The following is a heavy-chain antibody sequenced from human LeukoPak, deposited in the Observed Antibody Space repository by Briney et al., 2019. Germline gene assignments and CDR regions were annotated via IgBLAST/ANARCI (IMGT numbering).Heavy chain of an antibody. CDR2: IKQDESEK. CDR3: ARDWYHAIDY. J-gene: IGHJ4*02. Sequence: GGSLRLSCAVSGFTFSSYWMSWVRQAPGKGLEWVAIIKQDESEKYYVDSVKGRFTISRDNAKNTLYLEMNSLRVEDTAVYYCARDWYHAIDYWGQGTLVTVSS. V-gene: IGHV3-7*01. D-gene: IGHD2-2*01. CDR1: GFTFSSYW.